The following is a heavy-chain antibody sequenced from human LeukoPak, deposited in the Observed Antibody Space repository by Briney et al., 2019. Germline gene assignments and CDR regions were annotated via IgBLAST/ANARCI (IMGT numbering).Heavy chain of an antibody. CDR3: ADPPNSDY. V-gene: IGHV3-23*01. D-gene: IGHD5-24*01. J-gene: IGHJ4*02. CDR2: VGGSGGDT. CDR1: GSTFRSYS. Sequence: GGSLRLSCAASGSTFRSYSMSWVRQAPGKGLEWVSTVGGSGGDTYYADSVKGRFTISRDNSKNMVYLQMNSLRVEDTAVYYCADPPNSDYWGQGTLVTVSS.